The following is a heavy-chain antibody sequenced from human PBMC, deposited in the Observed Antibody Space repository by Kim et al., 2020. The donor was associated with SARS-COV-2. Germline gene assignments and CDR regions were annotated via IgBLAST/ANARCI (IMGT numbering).Heavy chain of an antibody. D-gene: IGHD3-16*01. Sequence: GGSLRLSCSASGFSFINFWMGWVRQTPGKGLEWVANIKYDGSETYYAESVKGRFTISRDNGENSVYLQMNSLRAADTGVYYCTRVVDDPPYRNDYWGKG. J-gene: IGHJ4*02. V-gene: IGHV3-7*04. CDR3: TRVVDDPPYRNDY. CDR1: GFSFINFW. CDR2: IKYDGSET.